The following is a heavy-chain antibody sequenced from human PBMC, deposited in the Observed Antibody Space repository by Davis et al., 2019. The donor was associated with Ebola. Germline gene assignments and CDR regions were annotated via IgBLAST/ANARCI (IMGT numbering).Heavy chain of an antibody. V-gene: IGHV3-11*06. J-gene: IGHJ6*04. Sequence: GGSLRLSCAASGFTFSDYYMSWVRQAPGKGLEWVSYISSSGYSYTNYADSVKGRFSISRDNDKKLLYLQMSSLRAEDTAVYYCAKERGILRFLEWPSRGYQNYGMDVWGKGTTVTVPS. D-gene: IGHD3-3*01. CDR2: ISSSGYSYT. CDR1: GFTFSDYY. CDR3: AKERGILRFLEWPSRGYQNYGMDV.